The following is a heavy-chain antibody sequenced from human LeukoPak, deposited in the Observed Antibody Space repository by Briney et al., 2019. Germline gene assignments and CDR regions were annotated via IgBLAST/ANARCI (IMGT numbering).Heavy chain of an antibody. J-gene: IGHJ3*02. CDR3: ARSREGSGAFDI. CDR1: GFTFSSYS. Sequence: GGSLRLSCAASGFTFSSYSMNWVRQAPGKGLEWVSYISSSNNTIYYADSVKGRFTISRDNSKNTLYLQMNSLRAEDTAVYYCARSREGSGAFDIWGQGTMVTVSS. CDR2: ISSSNNTI. V-gene: IGHV3-48*01. D-gene: IGHD3-10*01.